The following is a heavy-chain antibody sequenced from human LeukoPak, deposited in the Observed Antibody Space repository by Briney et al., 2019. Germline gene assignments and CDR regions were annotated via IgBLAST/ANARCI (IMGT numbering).Heavy chain of an antibody. V-gene: IGHV3-64*01. CDR1: GFTFSSYA. J-gene: IGHJ3*02. CDR3: ARGAYYYGSGSDDAFDT. D-gene: IGHD3-10*01. Sequence: GGSLRLSCAASGFTFSSYAMHWVRQAPGKGLEYVSAISSNGGSTYYANSVKGRFTISRDNSKNTLYLQMGSLRAEDMAVYYCARGAYYYGSGSDDAFDTWGQGTMVTVSS. CDR2: ISSNGGST.